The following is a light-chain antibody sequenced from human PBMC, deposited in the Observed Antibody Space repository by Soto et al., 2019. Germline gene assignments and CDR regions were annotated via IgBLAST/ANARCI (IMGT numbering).Light chain of an antibody. CDR2: DAS. V-gene: IGKV3-11*01. CDR3: QQYDESPI. Sequence: EIVLTQSPATLSLSPGERATLSCRASQSVSSYLAWYQQKPGQAPRLLIYDASNRATGIPARFSGSGSGTDFTLTISSLEPEDFAVYWCQQYDESPIFGGGTKVEIK. J-gene: IGKJ4*01. CDR1: QSVSSY.